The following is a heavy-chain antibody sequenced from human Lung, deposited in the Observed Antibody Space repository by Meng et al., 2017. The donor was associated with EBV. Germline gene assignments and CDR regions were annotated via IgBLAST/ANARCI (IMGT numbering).Heavy chain of an antibody. CDR2: IYYSGST. V-gene: IGHV4-30-4*01. J-gene: IGHJ2*01. CDR1: GGSISSGDYY. Sequence: QRQLPESGPGLVKPSQTLSLTCTVSGGSISSGDYYWSWIRQPPGKGLELIGHIYYSGSTSYNPSLRSRVTISVDTSNNQFSLKLSSVTAADTAMYYCARVGWRQWSFDLWGRGTLVTVSS. D-gene: IGHD5-18*01. CDR3: ARVGWRQWSFDL.